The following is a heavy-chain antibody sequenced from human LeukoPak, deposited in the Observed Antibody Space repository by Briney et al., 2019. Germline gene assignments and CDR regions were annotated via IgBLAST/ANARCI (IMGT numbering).Heavy chain of an antibody. CDR2: ISGSGGST. Sequence: GGSLRLSCAASGFTFSSYAMSRVRQAPGKGLEWVSAISGSGGSTYYADSVKGRFTISRDNSKNTLYLQMNSLRAEDTAVYYCAAKLPSGIAFYWGQGTLVTVSS. J-gene: IGHJ4*02. D-gene: IGHD3-10*01. V-gene: IGHV3-23*01. CDR3: AAKLPSGIAFY. CDR1: GFTFSSYA.